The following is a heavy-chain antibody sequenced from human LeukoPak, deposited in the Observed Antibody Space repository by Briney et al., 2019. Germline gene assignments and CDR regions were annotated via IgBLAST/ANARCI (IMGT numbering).Heavy chain of an antibody. CDR2: IYPLDSDT. CDR3: TKGARPVGFDY. CDR1: GYSFSSYW. D-gene: IGHD2-15*01. V-gene: IGHV5-51*01. Sequence: GESLKISCKGSGYSFSSYWIGWVRQMPGKGLEWMGIIYPLDSDTRYSPSFQGQVTISADKSISTAYLQWSGLKASDTAMYYCTKGARPVGFDYWGQGTLVTVSS. J-gene: IGHJ4*02.